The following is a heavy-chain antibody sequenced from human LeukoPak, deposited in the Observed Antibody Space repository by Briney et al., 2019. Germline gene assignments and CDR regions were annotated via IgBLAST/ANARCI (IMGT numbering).Heavy chain of an antibody. Sequence: ASVKVSCKASGYTFTGYYLHWVRQAPGQGLEWMGCINPNTGATSYAQKFQGRVTMTRDTSISTAYMELSRLRSDDTAVYYCAREIRVSSWYRKDNWFDPWGQGTLVTVSS. CDR1: GYTFTGYY. D-gene: IGHD6-13*01. V-gene: IGHV1-2*02. CDR3: AREIRVSSWYRKDNWFDP. J-gene: IGHJ5*02. CDR2: INPNTGAT.